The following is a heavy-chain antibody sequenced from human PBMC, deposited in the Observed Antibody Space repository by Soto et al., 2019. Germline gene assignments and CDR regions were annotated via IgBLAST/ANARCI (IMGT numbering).Heavy chain of an antibody. V-gene: IGHV3-23*01. Sequence: GGSLRLSCTASGFTFSSFFMNWVRQAPGKGPEWVSGIDTSGGVTKYADSVKGRFTISRDNSKNTLYLQMNSLRAEDTAVYYCVRGDGDYHDGNGYLGRHWGQGTLVTVSS. CDR2: IDTSGGVT. D-gene: IGHD5-18*01. CDR3: VRGDGDYHDGNGYLGRH. J-gene: IGHJ4*02. CDR1: GFTFSSFF.